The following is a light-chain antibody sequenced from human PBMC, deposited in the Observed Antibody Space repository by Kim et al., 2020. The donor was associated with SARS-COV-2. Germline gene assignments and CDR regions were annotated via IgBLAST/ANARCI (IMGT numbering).Light chain of an antibody. CDR1: QSISSW. CDR2: KAS. V-gene: IGKV1-5*03. Sequence: DIQMTQSPSTLTASVGDRVTITCRASQSISSWLAWYQQKPGKAPKLLMFKASTLESGVPSRFSGSGSGTEFTLIISSLQPDDFATYYCQQYKNYPHTLGQGTKVEI. J-gene: IGKJ2*01. CDR3: QQYKNYPHT.